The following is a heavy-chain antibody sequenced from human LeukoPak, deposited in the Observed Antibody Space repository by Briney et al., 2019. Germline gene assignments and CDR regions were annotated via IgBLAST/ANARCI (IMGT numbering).Heavy chain of an antibody. CDR1: GGSFSGYY. V-gene: IGHV4-34*01. D-gene: IGHD3-10*01. CDR2: INHSGST. CDR3: ARGARWFGELSPDY. J-gene: IGHJ4*02. Sequence: PSETLSLTCAVYGGSFSGYYWSWIRQPPGKGLEWIGEINHSGSTNYNPSLKSRVTISVDTSKNQFSLKLSSVTAADTAVYYCARGARWFGELSPDYWGQGTLVTVSS.